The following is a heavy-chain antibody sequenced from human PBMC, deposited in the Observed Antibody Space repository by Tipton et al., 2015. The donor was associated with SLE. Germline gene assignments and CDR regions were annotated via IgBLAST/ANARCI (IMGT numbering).Heavy chain of an antibody. CDR1: GYSFTNYG. Sequence: QLVQSGAEVKKPGASVKVSCKASGYSFTNYGITWVRQAPGQGLEWMGWISSYDGKTNSAQKFQGRATMTTDTSTSTAYMELRSLRSDDTAVYYCAREVYSGSYYYYYGMDVWGQGTTVTISS. J-gene: IGHJ6*02. D-gene: IGHD3-10*01. CDR3: AREVYSGSYYYYYGMDV. CDR2: ISSYDGKT. V-gene: IGHV1-18*01.